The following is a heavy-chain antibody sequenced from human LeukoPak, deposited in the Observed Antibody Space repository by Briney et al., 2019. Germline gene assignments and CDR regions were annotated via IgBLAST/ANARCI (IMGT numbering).Heavy chain of an antibody. Sequence: SQTLSLTCAISGDSVSSNSAAWNWIRQSPSRGLEWLGRTYYRSKWYNDYAVFVKSRITINADTSKNQFSLQLNSVTPEETAVYYCARNIGGSSDISVDFDYWGQGTLVTVSS. CDR2: TYYRSKWYN. CDR1: GDSVSSNSAA. D-gene: IGHD6-19*01. CDR3: ARNIGGSSDISVDFDY. V-gene: IGHV6-1*01. J-gene: IGHJ4*02.